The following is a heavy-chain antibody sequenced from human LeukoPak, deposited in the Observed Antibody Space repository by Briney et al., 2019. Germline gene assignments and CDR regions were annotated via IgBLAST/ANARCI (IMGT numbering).Heavy chain of an antibody. Sequence: ASVKVSCKASGGTFSSYAISWVRQAPGQGLEWMGRIIPILGIANYAQKFQGRVTITADKSTSTAYMELSSLRSEDTAVYYCAREGYYDSSGYYYVLYYWGQGTVVTVSS. CDR2: IIPILGIA. D-gene: IGHD3-22*01. J-gene: IGHJ4*02. CDR1: GGTFSSYA. V-gene: IGHV1-69*04. CDR3: AREGYYDSSGYYYVLYY.